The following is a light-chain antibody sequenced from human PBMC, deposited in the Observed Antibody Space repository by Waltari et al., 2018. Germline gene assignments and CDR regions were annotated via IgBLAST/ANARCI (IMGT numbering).Light chain of an antibody. V-gene: IGKV3-20*01. Sequence: EFVLTRSPRTLTVTPGDRATLSCRAHQSVSTALAWYQQKPGQTPTLLMYGASSRATGIPDRFSGSGSGTDFTLTISRLEPEDFAVYYCQHYVRSPVTFGQGTKVEIK. CDR1: QSVSTA. CDR2: GAS. J-gene: IGKJ1*01. CDR3: QHYVRSPVT.